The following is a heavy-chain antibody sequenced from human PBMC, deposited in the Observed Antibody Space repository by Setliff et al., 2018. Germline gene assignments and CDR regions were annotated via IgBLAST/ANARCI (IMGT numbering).Heavy chain of an antibody. D-gene: IGHD6-19*01. V-gene: IGHV4-38-2*02. CDR1: GYSITTGHY. Sequence: SETLSLTCSVSGYSITTGHYWGWIRQSPGRGLEWIGSIYNDGSTHYNPSLRSRITLSVDMSKNQFSLRLSSVTAADTAIYYCARHRYVSGWPEDFWGQGTLVTVSS. CDR2: IYNDGST. J-gene: IGHJ4*02. CDR3: ARHRYVSGWPEDF.